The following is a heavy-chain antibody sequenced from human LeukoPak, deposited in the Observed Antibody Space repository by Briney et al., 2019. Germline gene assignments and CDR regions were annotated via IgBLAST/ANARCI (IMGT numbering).Heavy chain of an antibody. V-gene: IGHV3-21*01. CDR1: GFTFSSYS. Sequence: GGSLRLSCAASGFTFSSYSMNWVRQAPGKGLEWVSSISSSSYIYYADSVKGRFTISRDNAKNSLYLQMNSLRAEDTAVYYCAYIVVVPAAIGEHYYYGMDVWGQGTTVTVSS. CDR3: AYIVVVPAAIGEHYYYGMDV. CDR2: ISSSSYI. D-gene: IGHD2-2*02. J-gene: IGHJ6*02.